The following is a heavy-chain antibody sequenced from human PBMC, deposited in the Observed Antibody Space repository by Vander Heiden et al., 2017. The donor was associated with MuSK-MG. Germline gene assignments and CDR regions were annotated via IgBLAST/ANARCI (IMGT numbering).Heavy chain of an antibody. V-gene: IGHV3-23*01. CDR1: GFTFSSYA. Sequence: EVQLLESGGGLVQPGGSLRLSCAASGFTFSSYAMSWVRQAPGKGLEWVSAISGSGGSTYYADSVKGRFTISRDNPKNTLYLQMNSLRAEDTAVYYCAKTRIAAAGTTALEAFDIWGQGTMVTVAS. CDR3: AKTRIAAAGTTALEAFDI. J-gene: IGHJ3*02. CDR2: ISGSGGST. D-gene: IGHD6-13*01.